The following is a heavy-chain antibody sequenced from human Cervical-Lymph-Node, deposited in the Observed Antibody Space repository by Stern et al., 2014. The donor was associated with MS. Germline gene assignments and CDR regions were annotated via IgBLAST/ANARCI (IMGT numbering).Heavy chain of an antibody. Sequence: VQLVQSGAEVKKPGESLKISCKGSGYSFSNFWIGWVRQMPGKGLEWMGIIYPGDSDTKYSPSFQGQVTIPADKSISPAYLQWSSLKASDTAIYYCAKTLSGGSRYFDLWGRGTLVTVSS. J-gene: IGHJ2*01. V-gene: IGHV5-51*03. CDR2: IYPGDSDT. CDR3: AKTLSGGSRYFDL. D-gene: IGHD3-16*01. CDR1: GYSFSNFW.